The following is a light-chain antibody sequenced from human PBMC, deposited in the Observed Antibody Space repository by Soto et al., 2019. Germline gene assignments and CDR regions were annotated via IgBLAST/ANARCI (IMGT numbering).Light chain of an antibody. Sequence: SYELTQPPSVSVAPGETATISCGGNNIGGKSVHWSQQKPGQAPVSVIHYDNDRPSGIPERFSGSNAGNTATLSISSVEAGDEADSYCQVWDSSSEHYVFGTGTKLTVL. CDR2: YDN. CDR1: NIGGKS. J-gene: IGLJ1*01. V-gene: IGLV3-21*04. CDR3: QVWDSSSEHYV.